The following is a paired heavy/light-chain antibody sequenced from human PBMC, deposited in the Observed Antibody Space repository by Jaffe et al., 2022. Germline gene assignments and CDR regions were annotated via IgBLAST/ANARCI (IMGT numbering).Heavy chain of an antibody. V-gene: IGHV3-9*01. CDR3: AKDIKRRGYCSGGSCDAFDI. J-gene: IGHJ3*02. Sequence: EVQLVESGGGLVQPGRSLRLSCAASGFTFDDYAMHWVRQAPGKGLEWVSGLSWNSGTRDYADSVKGRFTISRDNAKNSLYLQMNSLRAEDTALYYCAKDIKRRGYCSGGSCDAFDIWGQGTMVTVSS. D-gene: IGHD2-15*01. CDR2: LSWNSGTR. CDR1: GFTFDDYA.
Light chain of an antibody. CDR3: QQYGSSYT. CDR2: GAS. J-gene: IGKJ2*01. V-gene: IGKV3-20*01. CDR1: QSVSSTY. Sequence: IVLTQSPGTLSLSPGERATLSCRASQSVSSTYLAWYQQKPGQAPRLLIYGASSRATGIPDRFSGSGSGTDFTLTISRLEPEDFAVYYCQQYGSSYTFGQGTKLEIK.